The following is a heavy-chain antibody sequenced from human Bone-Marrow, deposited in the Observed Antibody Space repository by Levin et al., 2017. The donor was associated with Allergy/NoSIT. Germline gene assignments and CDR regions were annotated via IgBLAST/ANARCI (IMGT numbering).Heavy chain of an antibody. J-gene: IGHJ6*02. CDR1: GFTFSTSN. D-gene: IGHD3-3*02. V-gene: IGHV3-21*01. CDR2: ISSSGSYI. CDR3: ARARASNYYYGLDV. Sequence: GESLKISCAASGFTFSTSNIDWVRQAPGKGLEWVASISSSGSYIYYADSVKGRFTISRDNAKNSLSLRMNSLRADDTAVYYCARARASNYYYGLDVWGQGTTVTVSS.